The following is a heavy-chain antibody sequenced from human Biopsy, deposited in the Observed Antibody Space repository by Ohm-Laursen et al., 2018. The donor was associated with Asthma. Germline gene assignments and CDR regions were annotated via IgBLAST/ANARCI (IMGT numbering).Heavy chain of an antibody. CDR3: AKRRGYSDLTDFDH. D-gene: IGHD3-3*01. Sequence: SLRLSCSASGFTFGDYWMSWVRQAPGKGLEWVAVVSHDGGVAHYADSMKGRFTISRDNAKSTLYLQMNKLRTDDTAVYYCAKRRGYSDLTDFDHWGQGTLVTVSS. J-gene: IGHJ4*02. V-gene: IGHV3-30*18. CDR2: VSHDGGVA. CDR1: GFTFGDYW.